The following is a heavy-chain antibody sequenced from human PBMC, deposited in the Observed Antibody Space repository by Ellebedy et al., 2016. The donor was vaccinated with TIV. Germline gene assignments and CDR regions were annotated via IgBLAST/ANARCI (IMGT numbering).Heavy chain of an antibody. CDR1: GFSFSTYS. CDR3: ARPAAVGSKLLNF. J-gene: IGHJ4*02. V-gene: IGHV3-23*01. D-gene: IGHD3-10*01. CDR2: ISSAGGTT. Sequence: GESLKISCVGSGFSFSTYSMSWVRQAPGRGPQWISGISSAGGTTTYADAVKGRLTISRDNFKNTVYLQMNDLRVEDTAVYYCARPAAVGSKLLNFWGRGTLVSVSS.